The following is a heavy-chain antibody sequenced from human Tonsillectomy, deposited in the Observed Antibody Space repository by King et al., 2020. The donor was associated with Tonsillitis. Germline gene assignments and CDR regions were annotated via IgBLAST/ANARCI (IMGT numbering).Heavy chain of an antibody. Sequence: QLQESGPRLVKPSETMSLTCAVSGYSLSSGYYWGWIRQPPGKGLEWLGSIDHSGSAYYNPSLQSRLTLSVNTSKNEFSLKLTSVTAADTAVYYCARDPLQDNSVTEFWGQGSLVTVSS. J-gene: IGHJ4*02. D-gene: IGHD3-22*01. CDR2: IDHSGSA. CDR1: GYSLSSGYY. CDR3: ARDPLQDNSVTEF. V-gene: IGHV4-38-2*02.